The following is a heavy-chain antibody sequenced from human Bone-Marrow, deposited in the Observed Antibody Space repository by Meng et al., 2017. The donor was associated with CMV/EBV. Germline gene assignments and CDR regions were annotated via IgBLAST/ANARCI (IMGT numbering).Heavy chain of an antibody. CDR3: ASVGYCSSTSCYTLDY. J-gene: IGHJ4*02. D-gene: IGHD2-2*02. Sequence: GGSLRLSCAASGFTFSSYEMNWVRQAPGKGLEWVSYISSSGSTIYYADSVKGRFTISRDNSKNTLYLQMNSLRAEDTAVYYCASVGYCSSTSCYTLDYWGQGTLVTVSS. CDR1: GFTFSSYE. V-gene: IGHV3-48*03. CDR2: ISSSGSTI.